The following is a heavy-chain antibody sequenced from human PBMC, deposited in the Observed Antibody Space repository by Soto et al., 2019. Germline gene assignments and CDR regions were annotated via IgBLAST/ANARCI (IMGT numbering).Heavy chain of an antibody. CDR1: GGTFSSYA. D-gene: IGHD3-10*01. V-gene: IGHV1-69*13. CDR2: IIPIFGTA. J-gene: IGHJ6*02. CDR3: ARDKYYGSGSSYYYYGMDV. Sequence: SVKVSCKASGGTFSSYAISWVRQAPGQGLEWMGGIIPIFGTANYAQKFQGRVTITADESTSTAYMELSSLRSEDTAVYYCARDKYYGSGSSYYYYGMDVWGQGTTVTVS.